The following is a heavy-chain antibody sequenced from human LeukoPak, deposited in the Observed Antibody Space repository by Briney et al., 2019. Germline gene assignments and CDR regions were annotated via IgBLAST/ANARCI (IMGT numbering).Heavy chain of an antibody. D-gene: IGHD1/OR15-1a*01. CDR1: GYTFTGYY. Sequence: GASVKVSCKASGYTFTGYYMHWVRQAPGQGLEWMGWINPNSGGTNYAQKLQGRVTMTRDTSISTAYMELSRLRSDDTAVYYCARIRIRRQKTNFDYWGQGTLVTVSS. J-gene: IGHJ4*02. V-gene: IGHV1-2*02. CDR2: INPNSGGT. CDR3: ARIRIRRQKTNFDY.